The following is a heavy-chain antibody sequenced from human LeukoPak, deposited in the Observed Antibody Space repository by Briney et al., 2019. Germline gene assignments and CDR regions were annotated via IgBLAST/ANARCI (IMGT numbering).Heavy chain of an antibody. CDR1: GFTFSSYA. V-gene: IGHV3-23*01. Sequence: GGSLRLSCAASGFTFSSYAMSWLRQAPGKGLEWVSTISGSGGRTYFTDSVKGRFTISRDNSKNTLYLQMNSLGAEDTAVYYCAKHQQIYGDSLMDVWGQGTTVTVSS. CDR2: ISGSGGRT. D-gene: IGHD4-17*01. J-gene: IGHJ6*02. CDR3: AKHQQIYGDSLMDV.